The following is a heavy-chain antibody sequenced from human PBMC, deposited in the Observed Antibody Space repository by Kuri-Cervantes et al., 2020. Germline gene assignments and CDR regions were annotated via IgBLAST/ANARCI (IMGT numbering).Heavy chain of an antibody. CDR1: GYTFTGYY. D-gene: IGHD2-2*01. CDR3: ARALGGNLGYCSSTSCQQYYFDY. CDR2: INPSGSSA. J-gene: IGHJ4*02. Sequence: ASVKVSCKASGYTFTGYYIHWVRQAPGQGLEWMGVINPSGSSATYAQKFQGRVTMTRDTSTSTVYMELSSLRSEDTAVYYCARALGGNLGYCSSTSCQQYYFDYWGQGTLVTVSS. V-gene: IGHV1-46*01.